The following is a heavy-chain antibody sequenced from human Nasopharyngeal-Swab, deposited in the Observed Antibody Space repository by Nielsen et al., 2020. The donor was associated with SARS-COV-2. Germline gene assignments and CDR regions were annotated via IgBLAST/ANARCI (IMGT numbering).Heavy chain of an antibody. CDR3: ARARRTDIVVVPAAPRGYYMDV. D-gene: IGHD2-2*01. CDR1: GDSVSSNSAA. Sequence: SQTLSLTCAISGDSVSSNSAAWNWIRQSQSRGLEWLGRTYYRSKWYNDYAVSVKSRITIKPDTSKNQFSLQLNSVTPEDTAVYYCARARRTDIVVVPAAPRGYYMDVWGKETTVTVSS. CDR2: TYYRSKWYN. J-gene: IGHJ6*03. V-gene: IGHV6-1*01.